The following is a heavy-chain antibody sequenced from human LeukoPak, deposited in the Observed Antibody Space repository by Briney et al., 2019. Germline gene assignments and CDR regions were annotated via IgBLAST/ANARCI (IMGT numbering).Heavy chain of an antibody. J-gene: IGHJ3*02. V-gene: IGHV3-7*01. Sequence: GGSLRLSCAASGFTFSSYWMSWVRQAPGKGLEWVANIKPDGSEKYYVDSVKGRFTISRDNAKNSLYLQMNSLRAEDTAVYYCARCKGGSSSWYHGAFDIWGQGTMVTVSS. D-gene: IGHD6-13*01. CDR1: GFTFSSYW. CDR3: ARCKGGSSSWYHGAFDI. CDR2: IKPDGSEK.